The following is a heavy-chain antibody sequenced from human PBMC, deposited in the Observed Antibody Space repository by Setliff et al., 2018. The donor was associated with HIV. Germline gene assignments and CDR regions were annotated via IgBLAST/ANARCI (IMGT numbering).Heavy chain of an antibody. V-gene: IGHV3-74*03. CDR1: GFTLSGYW. Sequence: GGSLRLSCAASGFTLSGYWMHWVRQVPGKGLVWVSSMNSDGSRTTYADSVKGQFTISRDNAKKMLYVQMNSLRAEDTAVYYCARPMEIGRHPVAGQRDAFDIWGQGTMVTVSS. CDR2: MNSDGSRT. D-gene: IGHD6-19*01. CDR3: ARPMEIGRHPVAGQRDAFDI. J-gene: IGHJ3*02.